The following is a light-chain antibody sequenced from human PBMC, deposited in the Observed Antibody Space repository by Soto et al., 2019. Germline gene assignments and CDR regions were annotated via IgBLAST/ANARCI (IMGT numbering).Light chain of an antibody. CDR1: QSVNSN. CDR2: GAS. V-gene: IGKV3-15*01. CDR3: QQYNNWPPRFT. J-gene: IGKJ3*01. Sequence: IVMKQSPATLSVSPGERATLSCRAIQSVNSNLTWYQQKPGQAPRLLIYGASTRATGIPARFSGSGSGTEFTLTISSLQSEDFAVYYCQQYNNWPPRFTFGPGSKVDIK.